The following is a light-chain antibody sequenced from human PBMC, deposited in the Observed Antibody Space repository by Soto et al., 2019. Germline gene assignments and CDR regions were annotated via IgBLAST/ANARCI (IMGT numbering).Light chain of an antibody. V-gene: IGKV1-39*01. CDR1: QSISSY. CDR2: AAS. CDR3: QQSYSTLYT. J-gene: IGKJ2*01. Sequence: QMTQSPSSLSESVGDRVTITCRASQSISSYLNWYQQKPGKAPKLLIYAASSLQSGVPSRFSGSGSGTDLTLTISSLQPEDFATYYCQQSYSTLYTFGQGTKLEIK.